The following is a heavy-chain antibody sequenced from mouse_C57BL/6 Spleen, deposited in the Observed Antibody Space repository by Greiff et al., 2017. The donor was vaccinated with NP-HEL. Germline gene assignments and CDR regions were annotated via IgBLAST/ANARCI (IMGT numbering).Heavy chain of an antibody. CDR1: GYTFTDYY. Sequence: VQLHQSGPVLVKPGASVKMSCKASGYTFTDYYMNWVKQSHGKSLEWIGVINPYNGGTSYNQKFKGKATLTVDKSSSTAYMELNSLTSEDSAVYYCAPQGITTVRFAYWGQGTLVTVSA. CDR3: APQGITTVRFAY. D-gene: IGHD1-1*01. CDR2: INPYNGGT. J-gene: IGHJ3*01. V-gene: IGHV1-19*01.